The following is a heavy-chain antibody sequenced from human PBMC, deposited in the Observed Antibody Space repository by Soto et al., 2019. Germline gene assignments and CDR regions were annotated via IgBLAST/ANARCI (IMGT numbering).Heavy chain of an antibody. CDR1: GFTFSDYY. V-gene: IGHV3-11*01. D-gene: IGHD3-10*01. CDR2: ISSRGDIM. Sequence: QVQLVEAGGGLVKPGGSLRLSCAASGFTFSDYYMSWIRQAPGKGLEWVSYISSRGDIMYYADSLKGRFTISRDNARNLLYLQMNSLRADDTAVYYCARAGVGGYSKLDPWGQGTPVTVSS. J-gene: IGHJ5*02. CDR3: ARAGVGGYSKLDP.